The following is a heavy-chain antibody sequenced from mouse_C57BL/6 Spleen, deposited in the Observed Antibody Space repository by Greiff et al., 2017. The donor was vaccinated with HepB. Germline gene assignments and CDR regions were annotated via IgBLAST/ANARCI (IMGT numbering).Heavy chain of an antibody. J-gene: IGHJ4*01. CDR1: GYTFTSYG. D-gene: IGHD1-1*01. CDR3: AREYGSSYDYAMDY. CDR2: IYPRSGNT. V-gene: IGHV1-81*01. Sequence: QVHVKQSGAELARPGASVKLSCKASGYTFTSYGISWVKQRTGQGLEWIGEIYPRSGNTYYNEKFKGKATLTADKSSSTAYMELRSLTSEDSAVYFCAREYGSSYDYAMDYWGQGTSVTVSS.